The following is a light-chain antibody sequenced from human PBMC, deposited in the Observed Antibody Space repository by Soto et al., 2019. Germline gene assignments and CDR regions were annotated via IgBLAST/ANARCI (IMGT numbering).Light chain of an antibody. J-gene: IGKJ1*01. CDR2: KAS. V-gene: IGKV1-5*03. Sequence: DIQMTESPSTLSASVGDRVPITCRASHNITTWLAWYQQKPGKAPNLLIYKASSLESGVPSRFSGSGSGTEFTLTISSLQPDDFATYYCQQYNTFSTFGQGTKVDIK. CDR3: QQYNTFST. CDR1: HNITTW.